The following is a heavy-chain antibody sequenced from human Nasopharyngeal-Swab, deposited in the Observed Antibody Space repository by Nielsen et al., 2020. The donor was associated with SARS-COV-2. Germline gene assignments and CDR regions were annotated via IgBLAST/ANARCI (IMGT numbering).Heavy chain of an antibody. CDR2: ISYDGSNK. Sequence: WIRQPPGKGLEWVAVISYDGSNKYYADSVKGRFTISRDNSKNTLYLQMNSLRAEDTAVYYWAREYAYYPYAFDIWGQGTMATVSS. V-gene: IGHV3-33*05. J-gene: IGHJ3*02. D-gene: IGHD2-8*01. CDR3: AREYAYYPYAFDI.